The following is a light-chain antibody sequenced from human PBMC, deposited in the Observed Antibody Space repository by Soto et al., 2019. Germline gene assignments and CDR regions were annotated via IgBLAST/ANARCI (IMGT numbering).Light chain of an antibody. CDR1: QSVSNN. J-gene: IGKJ1*01. CDR3: QQYNNWPWT. Sequence: EIVLTQSPGTLSLSPGERATLSCRASQSVSNNYLAWYQQKPGQAPRLLIYGASTRAIGIPARFSGSGSGTEFTLTISSLQSEDFAVYYCQQYNNWPWTFGQGTKV. V-gene: IGKV3-15*01. CDR2: GAS.